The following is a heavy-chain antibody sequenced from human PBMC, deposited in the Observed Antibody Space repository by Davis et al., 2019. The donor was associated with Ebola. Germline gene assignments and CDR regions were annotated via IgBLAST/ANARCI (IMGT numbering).Heavy chain of an antibody. CDR2: IKSKTDGGTT. CDR3: AKGDILTGYYNFYYYGMDV. Sequence: GGSLRLSCAASGFTFSSYAMHWVRQAPGKGLEWVGRIKSKTDGGTTDYAAPVKGRFTISRDDSKNTLYLQMNSLKTEDTAVYYCAKGDILTGYYNFYYYGMDVWGQGTTVTVSS. V-gene: IGHV3-15*07. CDR1: GFTFSSYA. J-gene: IGHJ6*02. D-gene: IGHD3-9*01.